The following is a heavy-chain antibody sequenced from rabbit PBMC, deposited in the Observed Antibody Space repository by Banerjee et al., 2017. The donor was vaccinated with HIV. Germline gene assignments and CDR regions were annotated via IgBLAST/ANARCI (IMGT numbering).Heavy chain of an antibody. CDR3: ARRMANGYAGYPYATRLDL. Sequence: QEQLVESGGGLVQPGGSLKLSCKASGFDFSSYTMNWVRQAPGKGLEWIACMDAGSSGTTNYASWANDRFTISRDTNENTVSLKMTSLTAADTAAYFCARRMANGYAGYPYATRLDLWGQGTLVTVS. D-gene: IGHD7-1*01. J-gene: IGHJ3*01. V-gene: IGHV1S47*01. CDR1: GFDFSSYT. CDR2: MDAGSSGTT.